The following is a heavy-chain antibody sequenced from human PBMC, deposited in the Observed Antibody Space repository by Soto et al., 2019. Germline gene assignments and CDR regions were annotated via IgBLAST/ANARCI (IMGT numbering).Heavy chain of an antibody. J-gene: IGHJ6*02. Sequence: ASVKVSCKTSGYIFTKNSITCVRQAPGQGLEWMGWISAYNGNTNYAQKLQGRVTMTTDTSTSTAYMELRSLRSDDTAVYYCARDQAFGMDVWGQGTTVIGSS. CDR2: ISAYNGNT. CDR3: ARDQAFGMDV. V-gene: IGHV1-18*01. D-gene: IGHD3-16*01. CDR1: GYIFTKNS.